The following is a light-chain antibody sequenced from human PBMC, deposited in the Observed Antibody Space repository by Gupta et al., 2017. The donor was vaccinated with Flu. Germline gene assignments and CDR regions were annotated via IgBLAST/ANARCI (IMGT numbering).Light chain of an antibody. CDR3: QQAYSFPRT. Sequence: DIQLTQSPSSMSASVGDRMTIACRASHDIDNWLGWYQQKPGKPPKLLSYGASNLRGDVPSRFSGSGSGTEFSLTITSLQSEDFATYYCQQAYSFPRTFGQGTKVDIK. V-gene: IGKV1-12*01. CDR2: GAS. J-gene: IGKJ1*01. CDR1: HDIDNW.